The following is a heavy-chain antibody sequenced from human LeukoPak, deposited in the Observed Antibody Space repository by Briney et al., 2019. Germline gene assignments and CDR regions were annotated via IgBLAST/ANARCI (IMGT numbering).Heavy chain of an antibody. CDR1: GYTFTGYY. CDR2: INPNSGGT. D-gene: IGHD3-22*01. CDR3: ARDSSGYYYYGDYYYGMDV. V-gene: IGHV1-2*02. Sequence: ASVKVSCKASGYTFTGYYMHWARQAPGQGLEWMGWINPNSGGTNYAQKFQGRVTMTRDTSISTAYMELSRLRSDDTAVYYCARDSSGYYYYGDYYYGMDVWGQGTTVTVS. J-gene: IGHJ6*02.